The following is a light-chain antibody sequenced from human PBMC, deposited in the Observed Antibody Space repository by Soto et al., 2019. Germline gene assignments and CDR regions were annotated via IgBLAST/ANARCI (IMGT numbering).Light chain of an antibody. CDR3: QQYGSSWT. CDR1: QSVSSSY. CDR2: GAS. Sequence: EIVLPQSPGTLPLSPGERATLSCRASQSVSSSYLDWYQQKPGQAPRLLIYGASSRATGIPDRFSGSGSGTDFTITISRLEPEDFAVYYCQQYGSSWTFGQGTKVEIK. J-gene: IGKJ1*01. V-gene: IGKV3-20*01.